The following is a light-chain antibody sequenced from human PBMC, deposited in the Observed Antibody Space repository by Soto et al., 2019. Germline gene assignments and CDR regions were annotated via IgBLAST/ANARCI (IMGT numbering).Light chain of an antibody. Sequence: QSVLTQPPSASGSPGQSVTISCTGTSSDVGAYNYVSWYQQHPGKAPKLMIYDVSKRPSGVPYRFSGSKSGNAASLTVSGLQGEDEADYYCSSYTISRTYVFGTGTKLTVL. J-gene: IGLJ1*01. CDR3: SSYTISRTYV. CDR2: DVS. CDR1: SSDVGAYNY. V-gene: IGLV2-8*01.